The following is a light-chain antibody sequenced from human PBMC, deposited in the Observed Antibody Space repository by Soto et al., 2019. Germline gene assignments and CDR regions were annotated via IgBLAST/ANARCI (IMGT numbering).Light chain of an antibody. V-gene: IGLV1-47*01. CDR1: SSNIGAGYD. J-gene: IGLJ1*01. CDR2: RNN. Sequence: QSVLTQPPSVSVAPGQRVTISCTGSSSNIGAGYDVHWYQQLPGTAPKLLIYRNNQRPSGVPDRFSGSKSGTSASLAISGLRSEDEADYYCAAWDDSLSVLYVFGTGTKVTVL. CDR3: AAWDDSLSVLYV.